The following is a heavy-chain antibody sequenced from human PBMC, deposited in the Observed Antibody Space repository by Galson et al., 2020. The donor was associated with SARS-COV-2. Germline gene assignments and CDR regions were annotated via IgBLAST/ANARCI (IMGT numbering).Heavy chain of an antibody. J-gene: IGHJ4*02. Sequence: SETLSLTCTVSGGSISSGGYYWSWIRQHPGKGLEWIGYIYYSGSTYYNPSLKSRVTISVDTSKNQFSLKLSSVTAADTAVYYCARDRISGLLWYERHFDYWGQGTLVTVSS. D-gene: IGHD1-1*01. CDR2: IYYSGST. CDR3: ARDRISGLLWYERHFDY. V-gene: IGHV4-31*03. CDR1: GGSISSGGYY.